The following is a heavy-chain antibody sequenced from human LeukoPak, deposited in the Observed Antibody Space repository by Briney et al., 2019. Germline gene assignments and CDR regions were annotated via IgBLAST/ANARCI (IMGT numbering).Heavy chain of an antibody. CDR2: ISYDGSNK. V-gene: IGHV3-30-3*01. Sequence: GGSLRLSCAASGFTFSSYAMHWVRQAPGKGLEWVAVISYDGSNKYYADSVKGRFTISRDNSKNTLYLQMNSLRAEDTAVYYCARNRYGSGSYTGIDYWGQGTLVTVSS. CDR1: GFTFSSYA. D-gene: IGHD3-10*01. J-gene: IGHJ4*02. CDR3: ARNRYGSGSYTGIDY.